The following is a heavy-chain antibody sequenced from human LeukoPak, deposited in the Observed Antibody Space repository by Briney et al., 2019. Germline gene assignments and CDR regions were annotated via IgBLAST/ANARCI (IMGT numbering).Heavy chain of an antibody. Sequence: ASVKVSCKASGYTFTSYGISWVRQAPGQGLEWMGWISAYNGNTNYAQKLQGRVTMTTDTSTSTAYMELSSLRSEDTAVYYCARGSIAAAGTMGHFDYWGQGTLVTVSS. J-gene: IGHJ4*02. CDR1: GYTFTSYG. V-gene: IGHV1-18*01. CDR3: ARGSIAAAGTMGHFDY. D-gene: IGHD6-13*01. CDR2: ISAYNGNT.